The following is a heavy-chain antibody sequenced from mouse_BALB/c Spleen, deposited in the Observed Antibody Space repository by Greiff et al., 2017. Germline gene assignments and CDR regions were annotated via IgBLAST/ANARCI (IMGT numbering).Heavy chain of an antibody. Sequence: VQLKESGPSLVKPSQTLSLTCSVTGDSITSGYWNWIRKFPGNKLEYMGYISYSGSTYYNPSLKSRISITRDTSKNQYYLQLNSVTTEDTATYYCARYSLYDGYFLWYFDVWGAGTTVTVSS. V-gene: IGHV3-8*02. J-gene: IGHJ1*01. D-gene: IGHD2-3*01. CDR1: GDSITSGY. CDR2: ISYSGST. CDR3: ARYSLYDGYFLWYFDV.